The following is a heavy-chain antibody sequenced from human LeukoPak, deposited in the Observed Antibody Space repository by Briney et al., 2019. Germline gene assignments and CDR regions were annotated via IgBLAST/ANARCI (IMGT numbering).Heavy chain of an antibody. CDR3: ARGRKYSYGTYYYGLDV. Sequence: GSLRLSCAASGFTFSNFWMHWVRQAPGKGLVWVTLIYGDGSFTRYADSVKGRFTISRDNSKNTLYLQMNSLRAEDTAVYYCARGRKYSYGTYYYGLDVWGQGTTVTVCS. J-gene: IGHJ6*02. CDR2: IYGDGSFT. CDR1: GFTFSNFW. V-gene: IGHV3-74*01. D-gene: IGHD5-18*01.